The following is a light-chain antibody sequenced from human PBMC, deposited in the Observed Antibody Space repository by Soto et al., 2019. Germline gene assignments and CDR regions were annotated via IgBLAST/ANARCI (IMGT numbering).Light chain of an antibody. J-gene: IGKJ1*01. CDR2: AAS. Sequence: DIQMTQSPSSLSAYVGDRVTITCRASQSISSLLNWYQQKPGKAPKLLIYAASSLQSGVPSRFSGSGSGTDFTLTISRLQPEDFATYYCQQSYSTPETFGQGTKVESK. V-gene: IGKV1-39*01. CDR3: QQSYSTPET. CDR1: QSISSL.